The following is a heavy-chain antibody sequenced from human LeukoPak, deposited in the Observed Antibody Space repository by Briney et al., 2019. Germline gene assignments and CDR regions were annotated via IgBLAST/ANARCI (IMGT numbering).Heavy chain of an antibody. CDR2: INPNSGGT. Sequence: ASVKVSCKASGYTFTGYYMHWVRQAPGQGLEWMGWINPNSGGTNYAQKFQGWVTMTRDTSISTAYMELSRLRSDDTAVYYCARLGSYGYEVLDYWGQGTLVTVSS. J-gene: IGHJ4*02. V-gene: IGHV1-2*04. D-gene: IGHD5-18*01. CDR1: GYTFTGYY. CDR3: ARLGSYGYEVLDY.